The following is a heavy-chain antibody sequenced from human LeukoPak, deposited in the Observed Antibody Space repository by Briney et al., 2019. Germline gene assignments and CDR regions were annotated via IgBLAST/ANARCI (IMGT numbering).Heavy chain of an antibody. CDR3: VREDTPATANY. V-gene: IGHV3-23*01. CDR1: GFTFANHA. CDR2: ISGGGDIT. D-gene: IGHD2-21*02. Sequence: GGSLRLSCAASGFTFANHAMSWVRQTPGKGLEWVSAISGGGDITYYADSVTGRFTISRDNSKDTLFLQMHSLRPGDTAVYYCVREDTPATANYWGQGTLVTISS. J-gene: IGHJ4*02.